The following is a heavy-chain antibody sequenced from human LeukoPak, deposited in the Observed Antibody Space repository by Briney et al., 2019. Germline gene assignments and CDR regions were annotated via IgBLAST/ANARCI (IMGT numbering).Heavy chain of an antibody. CDR3: ARDYCSSTSCLFDY. V-gene: IGHV1-2*06. D-gene: IGHD2-2*01. CDR2: INPNSGDT. Sequence: GASVKVSCMASGYTFTGYHMHWVRQAPGQGLEWMGRINPNSGDTNYAQNFQGRVTMTRDTSISTAYMELSRLRSDDTAVYYCARDYCSSTSCLFDYWGQGTLVTVSS. J-gene: IGHJ4*02. CDR1: GYTFTGYH.